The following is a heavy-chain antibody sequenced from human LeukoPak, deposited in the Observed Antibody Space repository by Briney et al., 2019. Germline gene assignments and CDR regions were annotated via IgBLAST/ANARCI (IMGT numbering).Heavy chain of an antibody. CDR1: GFILSTHG. J-gene: IGHJ4*02. CDR3: ARDLSFGSLDF. Sequence: GGSLRLSCAASGFILSTHGMHWVRQAPGEGLEWVAGMWYDGSREDYADSVKGRFTISRDMSKNTLNLQMNSLRVEDTAMFYCARDLSFGSLDFRGQGTLVTVSS. V-gene: IGHV3-33*01. CDR2: MWYDGSRE. D-gene: IGHD1-26*01.